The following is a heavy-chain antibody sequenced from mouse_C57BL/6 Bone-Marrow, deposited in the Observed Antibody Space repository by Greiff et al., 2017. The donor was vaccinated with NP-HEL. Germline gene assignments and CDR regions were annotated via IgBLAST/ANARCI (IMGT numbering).Heavy chain of an antibody. Sequence: QVQLQQPGAELVMPGASVKLSCKASGYTFTSYWMHWVKQRPGQGLEWIGEIDPSDSYTNYNQKFKGKSTLTVDKSSSTAYMQLSSLTSEDSAVYYCARQGYSNYVDYWGQGTTLTVSS. V-gene: IGHV1-69*01. CDR2: IDPSDSYT. D-gene: IGHD2-5*01. CDR1: GYTFTSYW. CDR3: ARQGYSNYVDY. J-gene: IGHJ2*01.